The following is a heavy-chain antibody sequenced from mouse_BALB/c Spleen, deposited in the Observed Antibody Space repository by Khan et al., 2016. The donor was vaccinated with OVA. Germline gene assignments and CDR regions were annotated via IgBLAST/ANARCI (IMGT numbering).Heavy chain of an antibody. D-gene: IGHD1-1*01. Sequence: VELVESGPGLVAPSQSLSITCTVSGFSLTSDGVNWVRQPPGKGLEWLGVIWGDGSTNYHSTLKSRLIISKDNSKRQVFLTLNSLQTDNTAPYYCAKVTPDYYSMDYWGQGTSVTVSS. CDR2: IWGDGST. J-gene: IGHJ4*01. V-gene: IGHV2-3*01. CDR3: AKVTPDYYSMDY. CDR1: GFSLTSDG.